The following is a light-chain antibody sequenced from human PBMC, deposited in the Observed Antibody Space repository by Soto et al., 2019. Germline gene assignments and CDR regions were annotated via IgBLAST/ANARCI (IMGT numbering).Light chain of an antibody. Sequence: QSALTQPASVSGSPGQSITISCTGTSSDVGGYNYVSWYQQHPGKAPQLMIYNVSKPPSGVSNRFSGSKSANTAPLTISWLQAEDEADYDCSSYTSSSTAFGTGTKLTVL. J-gene: IGLJ1*01. CDR3: SSYTSSSTA. V-gene: IGLV2-14*01. CDR1: SSDVGGYNY. CDR2: NVS.